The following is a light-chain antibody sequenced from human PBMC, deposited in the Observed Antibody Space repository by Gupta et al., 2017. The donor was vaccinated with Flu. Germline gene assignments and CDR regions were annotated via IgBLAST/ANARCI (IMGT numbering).Light chain of an antibody. CDR2: GAS. Sequence: PSSLSASVGDRVAITWRASQKVGIYVDWYQQKPGQAPKLLIYGASRVKSGVPSSFSGSGYGTDFTLAISRRQREDFAVYYCQHKDSSLFTFGQGT. CDR1: QKVGIY. CDR3: QHKDSSLFT. V-gene: IGKV1-39*01. J-gene: IGKJ2*01.